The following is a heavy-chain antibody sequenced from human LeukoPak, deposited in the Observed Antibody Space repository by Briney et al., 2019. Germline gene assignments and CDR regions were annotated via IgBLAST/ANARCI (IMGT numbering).Heavy chain of an antibody. J-gene: IGHJ4*02. V-gene: IGHV3-23*01. Sequence: GGSLRLSCAASGFTFSSYAMSWVRQAPGKGLEWVSAISGSGGSTYYADSVKGRFTISRDNAKNSLYLQMNSLRAEDTAVYYCARGTFYFDYWGQGTLVTVSS. CDR1: GFTFSSYA. CDR2: ISGSGGST. D-gene: IGHD2/OR15-2a*01. CDR3: ARGTFYFDY.